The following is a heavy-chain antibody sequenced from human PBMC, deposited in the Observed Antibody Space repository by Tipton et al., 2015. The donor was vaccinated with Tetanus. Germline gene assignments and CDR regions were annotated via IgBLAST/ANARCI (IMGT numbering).Heavy chain of an antibody. CDR2: ISGSGGST. Sequence: SLRLSCAASGFTFSSYAMSWVRQAPGKGLEWVSAISGSGGSTYYADSVKGRFTISRDNSKNTLYLQMNSLRAEDTAVYYCAKIDPGYSSSWYRGSPMGYFDYWGQGTLVTVSS. CDR3: AKIDPGYSSSWYRGSPMGYFDY. V-gene: IGHV3-23*01. D-gene: IGHD6-13*01. CDR1: GFTFSSYA. J-gene: IGHJ4*02.